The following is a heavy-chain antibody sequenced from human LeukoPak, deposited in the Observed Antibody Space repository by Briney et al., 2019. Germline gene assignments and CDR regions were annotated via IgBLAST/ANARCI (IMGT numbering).Heavy chain of an antibody. D-gene: IGHD3-22*01. CDR3: AKDPNRNYYDSSGYVYSGDY. J-gene: IGHJ4*02. V-gene: IGHV3-23*01. Sequence: GGSLRLSCGASGFTFSSHAMTWVRQAPGKGLEWVSAISISGDTTYYADAVKGRFTISRDNSKNTVYLQMNSLRAEDTAVYYCAKDPNRNYYDSSGYVYSGDYWGQGTLVTVSS. CDR2: ISISGDTT. CDR1: GFTFSSHA.